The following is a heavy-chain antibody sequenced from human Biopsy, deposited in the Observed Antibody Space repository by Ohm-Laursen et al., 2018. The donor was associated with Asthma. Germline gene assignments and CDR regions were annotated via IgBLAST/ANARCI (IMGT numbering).Heavy chain of an antibody. D-gene: IGHD4-17*01. CDR1: GYSLTDLS. Sequence: SVKVSCKISGYSLTDLSMHWVRQAPGQGLEWMGGHDHEEGGTVNARRFQGRVTMTEGTSTDTAYMELSSLSSDDTAVYYCASDFPKDYVRCNFQFWGQGTLVTVSS. CDR2: HDHEEGGT. V-gene: IGHV1-24*01. J-gene: IGHJ4*02. CDR3: ASDFPKDYVRCNFQF.